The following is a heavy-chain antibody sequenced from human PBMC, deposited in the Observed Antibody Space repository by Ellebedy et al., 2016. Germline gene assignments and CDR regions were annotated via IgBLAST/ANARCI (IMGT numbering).Heavy chain of an antibody. CDR1: GFTFDDYP. V-gene: IGHV3-11*01. D-gene: IGHD5-12*01. J-gene: IGHJ5*02. CDR3: ARGRIVARVFDP. CDR2: ISIAGPST. Sequence: GESLKISCVASGFTFDDYPMAWIRQTPERGLEWVSYISIAGPSTYYADSVRGRFTISRDNTQKTLDLQMNDLRPEDTALYYCARGRIVARVFDPWGQGTRVTVSS.